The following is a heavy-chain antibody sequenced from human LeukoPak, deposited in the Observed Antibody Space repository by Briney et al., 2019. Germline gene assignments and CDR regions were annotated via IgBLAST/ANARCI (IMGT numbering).Heavy chain of an antibody. V-gene: IGHV4-59*11. CDR1: DDSFSSHY. CDR2: ISYIGST. D-gene: IGHD4-17*01. CDR3: ARDLVTVTRGFDI. Sequence: SETLSLTCAVSDDSFSSHYWTWIRQPPGKGLEWIGYISYIGSTNYNPSLKSRVTISIDTSRNQFSLRLSSVAAADTAVYYCARDLVTVTRGFDIWGQGTMVSVSS. J-gene: IGHJ3*02.